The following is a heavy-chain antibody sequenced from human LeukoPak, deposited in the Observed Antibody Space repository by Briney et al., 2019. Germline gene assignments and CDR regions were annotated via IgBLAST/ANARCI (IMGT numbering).Heavy chain of an antibody. CDR2: ISGYNGNT. D-gene: IGHD3-3*01. Sequence: ASVKVSCKASGYTFTGYYMHWVRQAPGQGLEWMGWISGYNGNTKYAQKLQGRVTMTTDTSTSTAYMELRGLRADDTAVYYCARNFLERLIDYWGQGTLVTVSS. J-gene: IGHJ4*02. V-gene: IGHV1-18*04. CDR1: GYTFTGYY. CDR3: ARNFLERLIDY.